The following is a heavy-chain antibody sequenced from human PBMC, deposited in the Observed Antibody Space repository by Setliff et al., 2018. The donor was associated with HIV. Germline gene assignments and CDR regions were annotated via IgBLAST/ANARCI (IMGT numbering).Heavy chain of an antibody. D-gene: IGHD2-8*02. CDR1: GFTFSSYE. CDR3: AKSLLVAGNDY. J-gene: IGHJ4*02. CDR2: ISSSGSTI. V-gene: IGHV3-48*03. Sequence: PGGSLRLSCAASGFTFSSYEMNWVRQAPGKGLEWVSYISSSGSTIYYADSVKGRFTISSDNAKNSLYLQMNSLRAEDTAIYYCAKSLLVAGNDYWGQGTLVTVSS.